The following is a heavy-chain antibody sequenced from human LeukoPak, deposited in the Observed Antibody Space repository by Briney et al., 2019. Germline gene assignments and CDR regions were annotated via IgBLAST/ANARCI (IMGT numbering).Heavy chain of an antibody. D-gene: IGHD3-10*01. V-gene: IGHV3-9*01. J-gene: IGHJ5*02. CDR3: AAKNMVRGVRPFDP. CDR2: ISWNSGSI. Sequence: GGSLRLSCAASGFTLDDYAMHWVRQAPGKGLEWVSGISWNSGSIGYADSVKGRFTISRDNAKNSLYLQMNSLRAEDTALYYCAAKNMVRGVRPFDPWGQGTLVTVSS. CDR1: GFTLDDYA.